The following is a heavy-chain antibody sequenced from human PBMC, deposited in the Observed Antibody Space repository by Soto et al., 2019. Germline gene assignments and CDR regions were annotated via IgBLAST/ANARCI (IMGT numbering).Heavy chain of an antibody. CDR3: TTSGRSWPDSFDI. Sequence: QVQLQQWGAGLLKPSETLSLTCAVYGGSFNSYFWNWVRQPPGKGLEWIGEVTPYGRSNYNPSLKSRVTISKDTSKNHFSLEVXSXTXXXXXXYYCTTSGRSWPDSFDIWAQGAMVTVSS. V-gene: IGHV4-34*01. D-gene: IGHD3-10*01. CDR1: GGSFNSYF. CDR2: VTPYGRS. J-gene: IGHJ3*02.